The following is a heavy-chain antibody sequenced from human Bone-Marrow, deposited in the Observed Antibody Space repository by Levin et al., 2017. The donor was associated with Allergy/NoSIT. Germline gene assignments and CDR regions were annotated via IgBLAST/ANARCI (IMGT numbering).Heavy chain of an antibody. CDR1: GFNFASYG. CDR3: VKDEGPFSSSFAFDC. V-gene: IGHV3-21*01. J-gene: IGHJ4*02. CDR2: ISGTGRHI. D-gene: IGHD2-2*01. Sequence: GGSLRLSCAASGFNFASYGMNWVRQAPGKGLEWVSSISGTGRHIYLADSLKGRFTISRDNTKNSLSLQMNNLRVEDTAVYYCVKDEGPFSSSFAFDCWGQGALVTVSS.